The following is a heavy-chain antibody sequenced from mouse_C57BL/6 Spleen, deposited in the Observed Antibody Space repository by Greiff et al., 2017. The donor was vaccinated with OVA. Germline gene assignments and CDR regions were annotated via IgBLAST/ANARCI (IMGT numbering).Heavy chain of an antibody. CDR2: IYPGDGDT. Sequence: QVQLQQSGAELVKPGASVKISCKASGYAFSSYWMNWVKQRPGKGLEWIGQIYPGDGDTNYNGKFKGKATLTADKSSSTAYMQLSSLTSEDSAVYFCARGYYGSSFLYAMDYWGQGTSVTVSS. CDR3: ARGYYGSSFLYAMDY. V-gene: IGHV1-80*01. D-gene: IGHD1-1*01. J-gene: IGHJ4*01. CDR1: GYAFSSYW.